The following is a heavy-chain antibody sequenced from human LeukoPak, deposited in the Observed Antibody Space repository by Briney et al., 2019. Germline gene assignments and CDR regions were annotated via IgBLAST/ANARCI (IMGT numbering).Heavy chain of an antibody. J-gene: IGHJ4*02. D-gene: IGHD6-13*01. Sequence: GGSLRLSCAASGFTFSSYAMHWVRQAPGKGLEYVSAISSNGGSTYYANSVKGRFTISRDNSKNTLYLQMGSLRAEDMAVYYCARVAAAGQFDYWGQGTLVTVSS. CDR3: ARVAAAGQFDY. CDR1: GFTFSSYA. CDR2: ISSNGGST. V-gene: IGHV3-64*01.